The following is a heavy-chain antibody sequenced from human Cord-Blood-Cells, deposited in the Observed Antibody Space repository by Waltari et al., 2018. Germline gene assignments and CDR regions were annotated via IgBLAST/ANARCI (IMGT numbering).Heavy chain of an antibody. CDR3: ASTPYDSSGYYYY. CDR2: ISYDGSNK. Sequence: QVQLVESGGGVVQPGRSLRLSCAASGFTFRSYAMHWVRKAPGKGLEWVAVISYDGSNKYYADSVKGRFTISRDNSKNTLYLQMNSLRAEDTAVYYCASTPYDSSGYYYYWGQGTLVTVSS. J-gene: IGHJ4*02. CDR1: GFTFRSYA. V-gene: IGHV3-30-3*01. D-gene: IGHD3-22*01.